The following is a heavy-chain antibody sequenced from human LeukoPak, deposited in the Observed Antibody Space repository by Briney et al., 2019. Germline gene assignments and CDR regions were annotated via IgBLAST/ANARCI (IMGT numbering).Heavy chain of an antibody. Sequence: GASVKVSCRASGYTLTAYYMHWVRQAPGQGLEWMGWINPNSGGTNYAQKFQGRVTMTRDTSISTAYMELSRLRSDDTAVYYCARTYRPDNWFDPWGQGTLVTVSS. CDR2: INPNSGGT. CDR3: ARTYRPDNWFDP. CDR1: GYTLTAYY. V-gene: IGHV1-2*02. J-gene: IGHJ5*02. D-gene: IGHD4-11*01.